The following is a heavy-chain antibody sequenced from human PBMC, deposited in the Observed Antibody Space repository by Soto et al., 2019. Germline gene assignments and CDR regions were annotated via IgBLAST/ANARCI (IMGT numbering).Heavy chain of an antibody. Sequence: ASVKVSCKASGYTFTGYYMHWVRQAPGQGLEWMGWINPNSGGTNYAQKFQGWVTMTRDTSISTAYMELSRLRSDDTAVYYCARDLYRDSNYDLVFDYWGQGTLVTVSS. CDR1: GYTFTGYY. J-gene: IGHJ4*02. V-gene: IGHV1-2*04. CDR2: INPNSGGT. CDR3: ARDLYRDSNYDLVFDY. D-gene: IGHD4-4*01.